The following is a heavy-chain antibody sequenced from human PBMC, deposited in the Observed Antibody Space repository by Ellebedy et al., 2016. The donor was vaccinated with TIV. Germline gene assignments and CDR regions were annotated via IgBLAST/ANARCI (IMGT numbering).Heavy chain of an antibody. CDR1: GGSISSYS. J-gene: IGHJ4*02. CDR3: AREVGRRNGYSY. V-gene: IGHV4-4*07. CDR2: IFTSGST. D-gene: IGHD3-22*01. Sequence: MPSETLSLTCTVSGGSISSYSWSWIRQHAGEGLEWIGRIFTSGSTNLNPSLKSRVTISVDTSKNQFSLNLNSVTAADTAIYYCAREVGRRNGYSYWGQGTLVTVSS.